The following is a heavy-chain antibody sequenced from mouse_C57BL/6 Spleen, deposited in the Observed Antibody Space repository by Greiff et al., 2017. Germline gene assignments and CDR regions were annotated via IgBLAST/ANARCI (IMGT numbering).Heavy chain of an antibody. V-gene: IGHV1-55*01. CDR1: GYTFTSYW. CDR3: AREVDDYDGPWYFDV. D-gene: IGHD2-4*01. CDR2: IYPGSGST. J-gene: IGHJ1*03. Sequence: QVQLQQPGAELVKPGASVKMSCKASGYTFTSYWITWVKQRPGQGLEWIGDIYPGSGSTNYNEKFKSKATLTVDTSSSTAYMQLSSLTSEDSAVYYCAREVDDYDGPWYFDVWGTGTTVTVSS.